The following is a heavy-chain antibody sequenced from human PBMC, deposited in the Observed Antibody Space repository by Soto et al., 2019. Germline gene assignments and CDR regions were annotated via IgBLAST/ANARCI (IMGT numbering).Heavy chain of an antibody. Sequence: QVQLVESGGGVVQPGRSLGLSCAASGFTFSSYGMHWVRQAPGKGLEWVAVISHDGNNKYYPASVKGRFTISRDNSKNTLYLQMNSLRPEDAAVYHCAKGWGKYSSPPTYHYGMDVWGQGTTVTVSS. V-gene: IGHV3-30*18. CDR3: AKGWGKYSSPPTYHYGMDV. D-gene: IGHD6-6*01. J-gene: IGHJ6*02. CDR2: ISHDGNNK. CDR1: GFTFSSYG.